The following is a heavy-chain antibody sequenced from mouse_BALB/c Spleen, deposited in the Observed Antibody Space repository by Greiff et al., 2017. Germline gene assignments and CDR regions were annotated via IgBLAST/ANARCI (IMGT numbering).Heavy chain of an antibody. CDR3: ARSRCTREDDRDY. CDR2: IDPSDSET. V-gene: IGHV1S126*01. D-gene: IGHD5-1*01. J-gene: IGHJ4*01. Sequence: QVQLQQSGPQLVRPGASVKISCKASGYSFTSYWMHWVKQRPGQGLEWIGMIDPSDSETRLNQKFKDKATLTVDKSSSTAYMQLSSPTSEDSAVYYCARSRCTREDDRDYGGQGTSVTVS. CDR1: GYSFTSYW.